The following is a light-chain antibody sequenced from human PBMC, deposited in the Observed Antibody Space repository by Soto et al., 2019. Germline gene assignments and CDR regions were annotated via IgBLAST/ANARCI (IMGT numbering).Light chain of an antibody. CDR2: SNN. CDR3: VAWDDSLNGYVV. J-gene: IGLJ2*01. CDR1: SSNIGSNT. V-gene: IGLV1-44*01. Sequence: QSVLTQAPSASGIPGQRVTISCSGRSSNIGSNTVNWYQQLPGTAPKLVIYSNNQRPSGVPDRFSGSKSGTSASLAISGLQSEDEADYYCVAWDDSLNGYVVFGGGTKLTVL.